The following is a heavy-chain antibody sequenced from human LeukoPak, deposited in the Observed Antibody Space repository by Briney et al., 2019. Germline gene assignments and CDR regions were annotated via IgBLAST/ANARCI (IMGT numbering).Heavy chain of an antibody. CDR3: AKDARVRGHPPYYYDS. CDR2: IRYDGSNK. V-gene: IGHV3-30*02. J-gene: IGHJ4*02. CDR1: AFTFSSYG. D-gene: IGHD3-16*01. Sequence: GGSLRLSCAASAFTFSSYGMHWVRQAPGKGLEWVAFIRYDGSNKYYADSVKGRFTVSRDNSKNTLYLQMDTLRPEDTAFYYCAKDARVRGHPPYYYDSWGQGTLVTVSS.